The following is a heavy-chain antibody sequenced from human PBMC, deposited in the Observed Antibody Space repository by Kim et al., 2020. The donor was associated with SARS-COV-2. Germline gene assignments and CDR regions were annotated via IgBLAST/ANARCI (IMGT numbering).Heavy chain of an antibody. Sequence: SETLSLTCAVSGGSISSSNWWSWVRQPPGKGLEWIGEIYHSGSTNYNPSLKSRVTISVDKSKNQFSLKLSSVTAADTAVYYCARESSSGDSSGYYLDYWGQGTLVTVSS. V-gene: IGHV4-4*02. D-gene: IGHD3-22*01. CDR3: ARESSSGDSSGYYLDY. CDR2: IYHSGST. J-gene: IGHJ4*02. CDR1: GGSISSSNW.